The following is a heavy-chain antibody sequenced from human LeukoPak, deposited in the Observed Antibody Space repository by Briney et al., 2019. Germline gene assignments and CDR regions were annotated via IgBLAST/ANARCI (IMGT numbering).Heavy chain of an antibody. CDR2: IYTSGST. CDR1: DGSISSYY. CDR3: ARDRVTTMEDYFDY. Sequence: SETLSLTCTVSDGSISSYYWSWIRQPAGKGLEWIGRIYTSGSTNYNPSLKSRVTMSVDTSKNHFSLRLSSVTAADTAVYYCARDRVTTMEDYFDYWGQGTLVTVSS. V-gene: IGHV4-4*07. D-gene: IGHD4-23*01. J-gene: IGHJ4*02.